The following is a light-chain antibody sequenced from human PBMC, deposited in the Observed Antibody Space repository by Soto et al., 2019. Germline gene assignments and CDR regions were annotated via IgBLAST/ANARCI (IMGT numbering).Light chain of an antibody. CDR1: SSNIGAGYD. Sequence: QSVLTQSPSVSGAPGQRVTISCTGSSSNIGAGYDVHWYKQLPGTAPKLLIYDNSNRPSGVPDRFSGSKSGTSASLAITGLQAEDEADYYCQTYDSSLSKRVFGGGTKLTVL. J-gene: IGLJ2*01. CDR3: QTYDSSLSKRV. V-gene: IGLV1-40*01. CDR2: DNS.